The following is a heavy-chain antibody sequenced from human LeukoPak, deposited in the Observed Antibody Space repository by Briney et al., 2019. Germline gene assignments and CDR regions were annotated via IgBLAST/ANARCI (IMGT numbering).Heavy chain of an antibody. J-gene: IGHJ4*02. Sequence: PGRSLRLSCAASGFTFSSYAMHWVRQAPGKGLEWVAVISYNGSNKYYADSVKGRFTISRDNSKNTLYLQMNSLRAEDTAVYYCATSRTSDYWGQGTLVTVSS. CDR2: ISYNGSNK. V-gene: IGHV3-30-3*01. CDR1: GFTFSSYA. D-gene: IGHD1-14*01. CDR3: ATSRTSDY.